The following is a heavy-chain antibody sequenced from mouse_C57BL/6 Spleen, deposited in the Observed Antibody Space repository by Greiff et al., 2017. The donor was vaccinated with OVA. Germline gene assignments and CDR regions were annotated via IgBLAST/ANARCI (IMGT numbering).Heavy chain of an antibody. J-gene: IGHJ4*01. CDR1: GYAFSSYW. V-gene: IGHV1-80*01. D-gene: IGHD2-4*01. CDR3: ARTQIYYDYSGAMDY. Sequence: VKLVESGAELVKPGASVKISCKASGYAFSSYWMNWVKQRPGKGLEWIGQIYPGDGDTNYNGKFKGKATLTADKSSSTAYMQLSSLTSEDSAVYFCARTQIYYDYSGAMDYWGQGTSVTVSS. CDR2: IYPGDGDT.